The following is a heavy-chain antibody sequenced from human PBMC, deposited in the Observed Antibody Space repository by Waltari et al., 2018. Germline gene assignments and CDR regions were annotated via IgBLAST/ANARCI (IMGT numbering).Heavy chain of an antibody. D-gene: IGHD4-17*01. CDR2: ISWDGGST. CDR1: GFTFDDYT. CDR3: AKPVTTGGFDY. J-gene: IGHJ4*02. Sequence: EVQLVESGGVVVQPGGSLRLSCAASGFTFDDYTMHWVRQAPGKGLEWVSLISWDGGSTYYADSVKGRFTIARDNSKNSLYLQMNSLRTEDTALYYCAKPVTTGGFDYWGQGTLVTVSS. V-gene: IGHV3-43*01.